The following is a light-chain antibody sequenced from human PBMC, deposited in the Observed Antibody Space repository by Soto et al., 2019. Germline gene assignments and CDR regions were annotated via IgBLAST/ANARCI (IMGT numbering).Light chain of an antibody. Sequence: VLTQSPATLSLSPGERATLSCRASQSVSSQLAWYQQKPGQAPRLFIYDASKRATGVPGRFSGSGSGTDFTLTISSLEPDDVAVYYCQQRSSWPTFGQGTRVEIE. CDR1: QSVSSQ. J-gene: IGKJ1*01. V-gene: IGKV3-11*01. CDR3: QQRSSWPT. CDR2: DAS.